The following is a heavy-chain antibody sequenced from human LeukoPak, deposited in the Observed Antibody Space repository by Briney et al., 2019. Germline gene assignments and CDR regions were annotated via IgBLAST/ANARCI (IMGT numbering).Heavy chain of an antibody. CDR1: GFTFSSYA. Sequence: GGSLRLSCAASGFTFSSYAMSWVRQAPGKGLEWVSGISGSGDNTYYADSVKGRFTISRDNSKNTLCMQVNSLGTEDTAAYYCAKGSYYDSSGSFYFDYWGQGTLVTVSS. V-gene: IGHV3-23*01. CDR2: ISGSGDNT. D-gene: IGHD3-22*01. CDR3: AKGSYYDSSGSFYFDY. J-gene: IGHJ4*02.